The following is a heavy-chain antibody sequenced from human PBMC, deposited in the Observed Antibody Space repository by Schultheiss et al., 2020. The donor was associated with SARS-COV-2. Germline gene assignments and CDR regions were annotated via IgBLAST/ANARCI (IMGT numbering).Heavy chain of an antibody. D-gene: IGHD3-9*01. J-gene: IGHJ5*02. CDR3: ARGGYFDWLLSKFDP. V-gene: IGHV3-21*04. CDR1: GFTFSAHY. Sequence: GGSLRLSCAASGFTFSAHYMDWVRQAPGKGLEWVSAISGSGGNTYYADSVKGRFTISRDNAKNSLYLQMNSLRAEDTAVYYCARGGYFDWLLSKFDPWGQGRLVTVSS. CDR2: ISGSGGNT.